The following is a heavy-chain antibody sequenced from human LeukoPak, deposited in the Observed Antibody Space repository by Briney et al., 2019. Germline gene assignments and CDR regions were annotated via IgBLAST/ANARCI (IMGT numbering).Heavy chain of an antibody. CDR2: ISGSGINT. V-gene: IGHV3-23*01. Sequence: GGSLRLSCAASGFSFSTYAMSWVRQAPGKGLEWVSIISGSGINTYYADSVKGRFIISRDNSKSTLYLQLSSLRAEDTAVYYCAKAMSTDHYDSRGFYRVDFDSWGQGTLVTVSS. D-gene: IGHD3-22*01. J-gene: IGHJ4*02. CDR1: GFSFSTYA. CDR3: AKAMSTDHYDSRGFYRVDFDS.